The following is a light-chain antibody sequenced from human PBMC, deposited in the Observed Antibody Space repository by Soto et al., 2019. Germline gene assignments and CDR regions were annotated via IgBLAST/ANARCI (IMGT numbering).Light chain of an antibody. J-gene: IGKJ1*01. CDR1: QSVGAH. V-gene: IGKV3-15*01. CDR3: QQYNNWPPT. Sequence: EIVMTQSPATLSVSPGERATLSCRASQSVGAHLDWYQQKPGQTPRLLIYGASTRATGIPARFSGSGSGTEFTLTISSLQSEDFAVYYCQQYNNWPPTFGQGTKVEIK. CDR2: GAS.